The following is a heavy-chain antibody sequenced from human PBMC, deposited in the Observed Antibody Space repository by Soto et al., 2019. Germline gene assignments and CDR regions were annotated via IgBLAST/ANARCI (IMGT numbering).Heavy chain of an antibody. J-gene: IGHJ5*02. CDR1: GGSISSGGYY. V-gene: IGHV4-31*03. D-gene: IGHD6-6*01. CDR3: ARAYSSSYNWFDP. Sequence: PSETLSLTCTVSGGSISSGGYYWSWIRQHPGKGLEWIGYIYYSGSTYYNPSLKSRVTISVDTSKNQFSLKLSSVTAADTAVYYCARAYSSSYNWFDPWGQGTLVTVSS. CDR2: IYYSGST.